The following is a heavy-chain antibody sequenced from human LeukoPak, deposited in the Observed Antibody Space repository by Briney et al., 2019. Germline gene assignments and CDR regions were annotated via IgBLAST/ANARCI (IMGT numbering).Heavy chain of an antibody. CDR1: GFTFSSYW. V-gene: IGHV3-7*01. J-gene: IGHJ4*02. CDR2: IKQDGSEK. Sequence: GGSLRLSCAAPGFTFSSYWMSWVRQAPGKGLEWVANIKQDGSEKFYVDSVKGRFTISRDNAKNSLYMQMNSLRAEDTAVYYCARESLVAGLIDYWGQGNLVTVSS. CDR3: ARESLVAGLIDY. D-gene: IGHD6-19*01.